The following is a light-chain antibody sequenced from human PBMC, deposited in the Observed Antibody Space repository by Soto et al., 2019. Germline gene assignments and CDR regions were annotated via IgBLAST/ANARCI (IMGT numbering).Light chain of an antibody. CDR3: QQSYSTPPCT. CDR1: QSISSY. V-gene: IGKV1-39*01. CDR2: AAS. Sequence: EIQMTQSPSSLSASVGDRVTITCRASQSISSYLNWYQQKPGKAPKLLIYAASSLQSGVPSRFSGSGAGTDFTLTISSLQPEDFATYYCQQSYSTPPCTFGQGTKLEIK. J-gene: IGKJ2*02.